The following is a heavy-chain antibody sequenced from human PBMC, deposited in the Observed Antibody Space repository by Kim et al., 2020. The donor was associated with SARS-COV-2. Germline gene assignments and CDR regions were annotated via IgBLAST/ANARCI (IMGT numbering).Heavy chain of an antibody. Sequence: SETLSLTCTVSGGSISSYYWGWIRQPPGKGLEWIGYIYYSGSTNYNPSLKSRVTISVDTSKNQFSLKLSSVTAADTAVYYCAKGDGYNPRLFDYWGQGTLVTVSS. J-gene: IGHJ4*02. V-gene: IGHV4-59*01. CDR1: GGSISSYY. CDR3: AKGDGYNPRLFDY. D-gene: IGHD5-12*01. CDR2: IYYSGST.